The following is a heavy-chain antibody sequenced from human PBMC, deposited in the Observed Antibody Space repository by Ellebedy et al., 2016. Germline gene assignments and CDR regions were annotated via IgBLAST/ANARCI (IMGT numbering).Heavy chain of an antibody. D-gene: IGHD1-26*01. J-gene: IGHJ6*02. V-gene: IGHV3-30*03. CDR1: GFTFSSYG. Sequence: GGSLRLSXAASGFTFSSYGMHWVRQAPGKGLEWVAVISYDGSNKYYADSVKGRFTISRDNSKNTLYLQMNSLRAEDTAVYYCARGELLRYYYYGMDVWGQGTTVTVSS. CDR2: ISYDGSNK. CDR3: ARGELLRYYYYGMDV.